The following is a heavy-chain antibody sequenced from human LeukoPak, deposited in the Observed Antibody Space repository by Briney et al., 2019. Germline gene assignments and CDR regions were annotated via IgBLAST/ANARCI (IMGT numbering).Heavy chain of an antibody. V-gene: IGHV3-30-3*01. CDR1: GFTFSSYA. J-gene: IGHJ4*02. CDR3: AKEKIAVTRYYFDY. CDR2: ISYDGSNK. Sequence: GGSLRLSCAASGFTFSSYAMHWVRQAPGKGLEWVAVISYDGSNKYYADSVKGRFTISRDNSKNTLYLQMNSLRAEDTAVYYCAKEKIAVTRYYFDYWGQGILVTVSS. D-gene: IGHD6-19*01.